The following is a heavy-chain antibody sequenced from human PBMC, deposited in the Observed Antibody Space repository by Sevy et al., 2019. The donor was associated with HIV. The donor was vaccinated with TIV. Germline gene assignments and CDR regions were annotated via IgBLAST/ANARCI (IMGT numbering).Heavy chain of an antibody. CDR2: ISWNSGSI. V-gene: IGHV3-9*03. J-gene: IGHJ6*02. Sequence: GGSLRLSCAASGFSFDDYAMHWVRQAPGKGLEWVSGISWNSGSIGYADSVKGRFTISRDNAKNSLYLQMNSLRAEDMALYYCAKDLYSSSSSRYGMDVWGQGTTVTVSS. CDR3: AKDLYSSSSSRYGMDV. CDR1: GFSFDDYA. D-gene: IGHD6-6*01.